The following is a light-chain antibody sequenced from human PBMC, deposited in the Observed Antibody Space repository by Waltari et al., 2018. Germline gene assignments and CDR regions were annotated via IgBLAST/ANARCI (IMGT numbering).Light chain of an antibody. CDR3: QQYKILPPLT. V-gene: IGKV3-15*01. CDR1: QSDSCH. J-gene: IGKJ4*02. Sequence: QSDSCHLAWYQQKPGQPPLLLIYGASTRATGNPARFSGSGSGTEFTLTISSLQSEDVAVYYCQQYKILPPLTFGGGTKVEIK. CDR2: GAS.